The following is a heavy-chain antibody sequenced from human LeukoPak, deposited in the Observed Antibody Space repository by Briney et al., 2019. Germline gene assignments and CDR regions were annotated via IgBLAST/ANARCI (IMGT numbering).Heavy chain of an antibody. Sequence: GGSLRLSCAASGFTFSSYSMNWVRQAPGKGLEWVSTILGGGDSAYYADSVKGRSTISRDNSKNTLYLQMNSLRAEDTAVYYCAKLVSSWYSPHWDWGQGTLVTVSS. V-gene: IGHV3-23*01. J-gene: IGHJ4*02. CDR2: ILGGGDSA. CDR3: AKLVSSWYSPHWD. CDR1: GFTFSSYS. D-gene: IGHD6-13*01.